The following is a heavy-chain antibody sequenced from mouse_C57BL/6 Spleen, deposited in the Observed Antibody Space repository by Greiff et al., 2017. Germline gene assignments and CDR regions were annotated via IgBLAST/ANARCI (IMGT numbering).Heavy chain of an antibody. D-gene: IGHD1-1*01. CDR3: ARHLDYYGSSHWYFDV. CDR2: ISGGGGNT. CDR1: GFTFSSYT. J-gene: IGHJ1*03. V-gene: IGHV5-9*01. Sequence: EVKLMESGGGLVKPGGSLKLSCAASGFTFSSYTMSWVRQTPEKRLEWVATISGGGGNTYYPDSVKGRFTISRDNAKNTLYLQMSSLRSEDTALYYCARHLDYYGSSHWYFDVWGTGTTVTVSS.